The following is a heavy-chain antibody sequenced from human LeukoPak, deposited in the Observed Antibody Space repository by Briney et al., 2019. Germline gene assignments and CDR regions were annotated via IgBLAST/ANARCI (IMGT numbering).Heavy chain of an antibody. CDR2: INPNSGGT. D-gene: IGHD3-22*01. J-gene: IGHJ4*02. V-gene: IGHV1-2*02. CDR3: ARDHQTNYYDSSGYYHY. CDR1: GDSFSSYC. Sequence: ASVKVSCKASGDSFSSYCIHWVRQAPGQGLEWMGWINPNSGGTNYAQKFQGRVTMTRDTSISTAYMELSRLRSDDTAVYYCARDHQTNYYDSSGYYHYWGQGTLVTVSS.